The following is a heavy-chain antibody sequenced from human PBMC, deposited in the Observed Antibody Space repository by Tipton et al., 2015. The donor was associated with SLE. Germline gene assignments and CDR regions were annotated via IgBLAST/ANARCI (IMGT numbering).Heavy chain of an antibody. CDR3: ARTVYCKGCGGYQLGYYFYAMDV. CDR1: GGTFSTYA. V-gene: IGHV1-69*01. CDR2: IIPILDTA. Sequence: QLVQSGAEVKKPGSSVKVSCKASGGTFSTYAISWVRQAPGQGLEWMGGIIPILDTADYAQKFQGRVTITADESTSTAYMELSSLRSGDTAVYYCARTVYCKGCGGYQLGYYFYAMDVWGQGTTVTVS. D-gene: IGHD6-25*01. J-gene: IGHJ6*02.